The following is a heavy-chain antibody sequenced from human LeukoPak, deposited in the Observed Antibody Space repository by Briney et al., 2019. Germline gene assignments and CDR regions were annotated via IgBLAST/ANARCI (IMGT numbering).Heavy chain of an antibody. CDR1: GGSISSYY. J-gene: IGHJ4*02. CDR2: VLYTGSS. CDR3: ARVRDYYDSSGYLTPYRHLDF. Sequence: PSETLSLTCTVSGGSISSYYWSWIRQAPGKGLEWIGFVLYTGSSNYNLSLKNRVTISVDTSENQFSLKLSSVTAADTAVYYCARVRDYYDSSGYLTPYRHLDFWGQGTLVTVSS. V-gene: IGHV4-59*01. D-gene: IGHD3-22*01.